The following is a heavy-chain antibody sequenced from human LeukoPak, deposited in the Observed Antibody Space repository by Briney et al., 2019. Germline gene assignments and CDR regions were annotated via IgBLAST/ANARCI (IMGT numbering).Heavy chain of an antibody. D-gene: IGHD3-22*01. V-gene: IGHV4-34*01. Sequence: SETLSLTCDVFGGSFTDYFWTWIRQSPGKGLEWIGEINDYTGNTNYNPSLNGRVSISLEKSKNQFSPELRSVTAADTAVYYCARGRIAKIVVVHSFHYGMDVWGQGTTVTVSS. J-gene: IGHJ6*02. CDR2: INDYTGNT. CDR3: ARGRIAKIVVVHSFHYGMDV. CDR1: GGSFTDYF.